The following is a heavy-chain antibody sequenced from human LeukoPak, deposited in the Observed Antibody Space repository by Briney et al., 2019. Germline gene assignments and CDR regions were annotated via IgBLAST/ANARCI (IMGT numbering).Heavy chain of an antibody. J-gene: IGHJ4*02. CDR1: GFTFSSYG. CDR2: IRYDGSNK. CDR3: AKGYYAIAGFDY. D-gene: IGHD3-3*01. Sequence: GGSLRLSCAASGFTFSSYGMHWVRQAPGKGLEWVAFIRYDGSNKYYADSVKGRFTISRDNSKNTLYLQMNSLRAEDTAVYYCAKGYYAIAGFDYWGQGTLVTVSS. V-gene: IGHV3-30*02.